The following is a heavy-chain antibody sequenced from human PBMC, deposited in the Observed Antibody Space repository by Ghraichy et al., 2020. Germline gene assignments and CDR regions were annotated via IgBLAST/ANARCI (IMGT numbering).Heavy chain of an antibody. CDR2: ISPDGTTR. CDR3: AAYVGTSAY. Sequence: GGSLRLSCAASGFSFSNFWMNWVRQGPGRGLEWVANISPDGTTRCCVDSVKGRFTVSRDNAENSLYLHLSSLRVEDTAIYYCAAYVGTSAYWGHGTLITVSS. J-gene: IGHJ4*03. D-gene: IGHD3-10*02. V-gene: IGHV3-7*03. CDR1: GFSFSNFW.